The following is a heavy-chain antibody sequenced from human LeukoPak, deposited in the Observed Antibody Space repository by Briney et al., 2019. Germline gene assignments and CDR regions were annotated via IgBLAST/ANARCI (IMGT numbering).Heavy chain of an antibody. CDR3: ARDLWYYYDSSAKNNWFDP. CDR1: GFTFSSYA. J-gene: IGHJ5*02. D-gene: IGHD3-22*01. Sequence: GGSLRLSCAASGFTFSSYAMHWVRQAPGKGLEWVSSISSSSSYIYYADSVKGRFTISRDNAKNSPYLQMNSLRAEDTAVYYCARDLWYYYDSSAKNNWFDPWGQGTLVTVSS. V-gene: IGHV3-21*01. CDR2: ISSSSSYI.